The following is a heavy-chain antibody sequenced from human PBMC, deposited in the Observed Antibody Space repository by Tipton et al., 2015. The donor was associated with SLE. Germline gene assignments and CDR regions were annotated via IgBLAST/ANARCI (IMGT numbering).Heavy chain of an antibody. CDR1: GYAFTTYD. J-gene: IGHJ4*02. CDR3: ARGRWLEWSYY. D-gene: IGHD3-3*01. V-gene: IGHV1-8*01. Sequence: QLVQSGPEVKKPGAPVKVSCRASGYAFTTYDINWVRQAPGQGLEWVGWMNPTDGVTGYAQKFQGRVTMTRNTSISTAYMELTSLRSEDTGVYFCARGRWLEWSYYWGQGTLVTVSS. CDR2: MNPTDGVT.